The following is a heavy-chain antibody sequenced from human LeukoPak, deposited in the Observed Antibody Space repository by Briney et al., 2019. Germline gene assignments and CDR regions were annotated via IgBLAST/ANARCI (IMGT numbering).Heavy chain of an antibody. J-gene: IGHJ1*01. V-gene: IGHV3-23*01. D-gene: IGHD2/OR15-2a*01. CDR3: AKDSIAEYFQH. CDR2: ISGSGGST. CDR1: GFTFSSYA. Sequence: GGSLRLSCAASGFTFSSYAMSWVRQAPGKGLEWVSAISGSGGSTYYADSVKGRFTISRGNSKNTLYLQMNSLRAEDTAVYYCAKDSIAEYFQHWGQGTLVTVSS.